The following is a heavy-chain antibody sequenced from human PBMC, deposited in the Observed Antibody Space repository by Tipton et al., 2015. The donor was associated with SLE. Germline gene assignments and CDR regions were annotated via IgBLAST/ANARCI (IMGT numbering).Heavy chain of an antibody. V-gene: IGHV3-30-3*01. Sequence: SLRLSCAASGFTFSSYAMHWVRQAPGKGLEWVAVISYDGSNKYYADSVKGRFTISRDNSKNTLYLQMNSLRAEDTAVYYCALLGQRITILESDDAFDIWGQGTMVTVSS. D-gene: IGHD3-3*01. CDR3: ALLGQRITILESDDAFDI. CDR1: GFTFSSYA. CDR2: ISYDGSNK. J-gene: IGHJ3*02.